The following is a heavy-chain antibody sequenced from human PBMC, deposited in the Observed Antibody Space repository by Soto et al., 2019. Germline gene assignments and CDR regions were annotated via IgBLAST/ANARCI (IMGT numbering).Heavy chain of an antibody. CDR2: INPNSGNT. V-gene: IGHV1-8*01. CDR3: ARDRQGSFDY. Sequence: ASVKVSCKASGYIFTNYDINWVRQATGQGLEYLGWINPNSGNTGYVQKFQGRVTMTRNTSINTAYMELSSLRSEDTAVYYCARDRQGSFDYWGQGTLVTVSS. CDR1: GYIFTNYD. J-gene: IGHJ4*02.